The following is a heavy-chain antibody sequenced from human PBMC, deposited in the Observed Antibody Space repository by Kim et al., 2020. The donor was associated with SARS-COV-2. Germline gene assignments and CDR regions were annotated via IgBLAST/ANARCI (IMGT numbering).Heavy chain of an antibody. CDR3: AGGGSGGMDV. Sequence: IANFAQKFKGRVTITADKSTSTAYMELSSLRSEDTAVYYCAGGGSGGMDVWGQGTTVTVSS. J-gene: IGHJ6*02. V-gene: IGHV1-69*04. CDR2: IA. D-gene: IGHD2-15*01.